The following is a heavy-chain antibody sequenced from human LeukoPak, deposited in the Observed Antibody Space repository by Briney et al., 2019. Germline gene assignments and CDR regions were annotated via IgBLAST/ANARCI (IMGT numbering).Heavy chain of an antibody. V-gene: IGHV3-13*01. CDR2: IGTAGDI. CDR1: GFTFSSYD. J-gene: IGHJ6*03. CDR3: ARDRGRYYMDV. Sequence: GGSLRLSCAASGFTFSSYDMHWVRHVTGKGLEWVSGIGTAGDIYYSGSVKGRFTISRENAKSSLYLQMKSLRAGDTAVYYCARDRGRYYMDVWGKGTTVTISS. D-gene: IGHD6-25*01.